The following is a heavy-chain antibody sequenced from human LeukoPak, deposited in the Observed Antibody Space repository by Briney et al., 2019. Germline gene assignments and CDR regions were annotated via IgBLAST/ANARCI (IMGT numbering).Heavy chain of an antibody. CDR2: IKQDGSVK. V-gene: IGHV3-7*01. CDR3: ARIGYRSSSNDY. D-gene: IGHD6-6*01. Sequence: GGSLRLSCAASGFTFNNYWMTWVRQAPGKGLEWVANIKQDGSVKYYVDSVKGRSTISRDNAKNSVYLQMNRLRGEDTAVYYCARIGYRSSSNDYWGQGTLVIVSS. CDR1: GFTFNNYW. J-gene: IGHJ4*02.